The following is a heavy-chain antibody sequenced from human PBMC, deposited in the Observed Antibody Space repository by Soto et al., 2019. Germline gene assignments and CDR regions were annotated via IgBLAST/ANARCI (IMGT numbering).Heavy chain of an antibody. Sequence: QVQLVESGGGVVQPGRSLRLSCAASGFTFSSYAMHWVRQAPGKGLEWVAVISYDGSNKYYADSVKGRFTISRDNSRNTLHLQMNSLRAEDTAVYYCASHEEWELLREIDYWGQGTLVTVSS. V-gene: IGHV3-30-3*01. CDR2: ISYDGSNK. CDR3: ASHEEWELLREIDY. D-gene: IGHD1-26*01. CDR1: GFTFSSYA. J-gene: IGHJ4*02.